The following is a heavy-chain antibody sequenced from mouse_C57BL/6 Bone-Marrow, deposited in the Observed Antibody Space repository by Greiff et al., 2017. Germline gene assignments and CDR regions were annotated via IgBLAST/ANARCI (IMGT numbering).Heavy chain of an antibody. Sequence: QVQLKQSGPELVKPGASVKISCKASGYSFTSYYIHWVKQRPGQGLEWIGWIYPGSGNTKYNEKFKGKATLTVDTSSSTAYMQLSSLTSEDSAVYYCASHYYGSSYWYFDVWGTGTTVTVSS. CDR1: GYSFTSYY. J-gene: IGHJ1*03. D-gene: IGHD1-1*01. CDR3: ASHYYGSSYWYFDV. V-gene: IGHV1-66*01. CDR2: IYPGSGNT.